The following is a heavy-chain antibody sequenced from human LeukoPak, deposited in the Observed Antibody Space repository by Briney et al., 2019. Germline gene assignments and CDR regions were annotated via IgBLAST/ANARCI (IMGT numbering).Heavy chain of an antibody. CDR1: GYTFTGYY. CDR2: INPNSGGT. V-gene: IGHV1-2*02. CDR3: ARDLSITFGGVIAKQFDY. D-gene: IGHD3-16*02. J-gene: IGHJ4*02. Sequence: ASVKVSCKASGYTFTGYYMHWVRQAPGQGLEWMGWINPNSGGTNYAQKFQGRVTMTRDTSISTFYMELSRLRSDDTAVYYCARDLSITFGGVIAKQFDYWGQGTLVTVSS.